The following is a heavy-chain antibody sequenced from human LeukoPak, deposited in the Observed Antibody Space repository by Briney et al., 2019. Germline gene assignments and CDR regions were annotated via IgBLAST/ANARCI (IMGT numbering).Heavy chain of an antibody. D-gene: IGHD5-24*01. J-gene: IGHJ4*02. CDR3: GRGRDGYIFDY. Sequence: ETLSLTCTVSGGSISSYYWSWIRQPPGRGLEWIGYIYYSGSTNYNPSLKSRVTISVDTSKNQFSLKLSSVTAADTAVYYCGRGRDGYIFDYWGQGTLVTVSS. V-gene: IGHV4-59*01. CDR2: IYYSGST. CDR1: GGSISSYY.